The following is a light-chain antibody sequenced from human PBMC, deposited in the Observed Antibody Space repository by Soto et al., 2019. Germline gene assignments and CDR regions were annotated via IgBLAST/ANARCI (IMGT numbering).Light chain of an antibody. Sequence: QSALTQPRSVSGSPGQSVTISCTGTSSDVGGYYYVSWYQQHPGKAPKLMIYDVSKRPSGVPDRFSGSKSGNTASLTISGLQTEDEADYYCISYTDRQSYLFGTGTKVTV. CDR3: ISYTDRQSYL. V-gene: IGLV2-11*01. J-gene: IGLJ1*01. CDR1: SSDVGGYYY. CDR2: DVS.